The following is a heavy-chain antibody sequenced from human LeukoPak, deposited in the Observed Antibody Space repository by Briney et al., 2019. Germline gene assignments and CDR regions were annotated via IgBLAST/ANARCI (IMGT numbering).Heavy chain of an antibody. CDR3: ARAYSSGWYADAFDI. D-gene: IGHD6-19*01. V-gene: IGHV1-8*03. J-gene: IGHJ3*02. CDR1: GYTFTSYD. Sequence: ASVTVSCKASGYTFTSYDINWVRQATGQGLEWMGWMNPNSGNTGYAQKFQGRVTITRNTSISTAYMELSSLRSEDTAVYYCARAYSSGWYADAFDIWGQGTMVTVSS. CDR2: MNPNSGNT.